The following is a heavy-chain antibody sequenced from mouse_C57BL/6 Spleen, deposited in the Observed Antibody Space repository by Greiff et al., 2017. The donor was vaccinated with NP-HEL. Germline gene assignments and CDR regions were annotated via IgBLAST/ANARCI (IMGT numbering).Heavy chain of an antibody. CDR3: ARNSAFAY. V-gene: IGHV1-82*01. CDR1: GYAFSSSW. J-gene: IGHJ3*01. Sequence: VQRVESGPELVKPGASVTISCKASGYAFSSSWMNWVKQRPGKGLEWIGRIYPGDGDTNYNGKFKGKATLTADKSSSTAYMQLISLTSEDSAVYFCARNSAFAYWGQGTLVTVSA. CDR2: IYPGDGDT.